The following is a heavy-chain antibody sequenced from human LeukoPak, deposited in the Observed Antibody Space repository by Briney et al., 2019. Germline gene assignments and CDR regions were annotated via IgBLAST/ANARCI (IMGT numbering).Heavy chain of an antibody. Sequence: ASVKVSCKASGYTFTSYGISWVRQAPGQGLEWMGWISAYNGNTNYAQKLQGRVTITADKSTSTAYMELSSLRSEDTAVYYCARSGYDYTTFDYWGQGTLVTVSS. CDR3: ARSGYDYTTFDY. V-gene: IGHV1-18*01. D-gene: IGHD5-12*01. CDR2: ISAYNGNT. CDR1: GYTFTSYG. J-gene: IGHJ4*02.